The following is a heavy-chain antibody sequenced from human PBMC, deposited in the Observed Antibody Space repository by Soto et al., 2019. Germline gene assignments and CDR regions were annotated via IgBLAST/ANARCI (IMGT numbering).Heavy chain of an antibody. D-gene: IGHD5-18*01. CDR1: GLTFSNVW. CDR3: AITAMINRDSSTSFDY. V-gene: IGHV3-15*01. CDR2: IKSKSDGETS. Sequence: EVQLVESGGCSVKPGGSLRLSCAASGLTFSNVWMTWVRQAPGKGLEWVGRIKSKSDGETSDVAAPVKARFTISRDDSKNTVFLEMNSLKSEDTALYYCAITAMINRDSSTSFDYWGRGTQVTVSS. J-gene: IGHJ4*02.